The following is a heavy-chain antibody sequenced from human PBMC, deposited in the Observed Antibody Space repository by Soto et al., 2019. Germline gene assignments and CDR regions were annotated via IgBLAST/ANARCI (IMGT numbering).Heavy chain of an antibody. D-gene: IGHD4-17*01. J-gene: IGHJ4*02. CDR1: CYNFDYFG. V-gene: IGHV1-18*04. Sequence: SAEDSFKDSCYNFDYFGITWVRRAHGQGLEWMGWISGKNGNTNYAQKVQGRVTLTADTSTRTAYMEMRALTSDDTGIYYCARSDYYEDTGTFENWGQGTPVTVSS. CDR3: ARSDYYEDTGTFEN. CDR2: ISGKNGNT.